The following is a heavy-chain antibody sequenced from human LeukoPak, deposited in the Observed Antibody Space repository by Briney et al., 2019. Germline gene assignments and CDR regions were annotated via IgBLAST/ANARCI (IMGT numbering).Heavy chain of an antibody. CDR1: GYSFTSYW. Sequence: GESLKISCKGSGYSFTSYWIAWVRQMPGRGLGWMGIIYPGDSDTRYSPSFQGQVTISADKSISTAYLQWSSLKASDTAMYYCARQGSSKSHGYWGQGTLVTVSS. V-gene: IGHV5-51*01. J-gene: IGHJ4*02. D-gene: IGHD4-11*01. CDR2: IYPGDSDT. CDR3: ARQGSSKSHGY.